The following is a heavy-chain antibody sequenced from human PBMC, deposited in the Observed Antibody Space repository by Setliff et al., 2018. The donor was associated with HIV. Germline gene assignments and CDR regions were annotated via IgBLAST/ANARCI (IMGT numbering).Heavy chain of an antibody. CDR1: RSTFNSHT. CDR3: VRGVQSPPHYSYYYMDV. CDR2: IIPILGVA. J-gene: IGHJ6*03. V-gene: IGHV1-69*02. D-gene: IGHD3-3*01. Sequence: GASVKVSCKASRSTFNSHTINWVRQAPGQGLDWMGRIIPILGVANYAQRFQGKVTITADKSTSTGDMELTSLRFDDTAMYYCVRGVQSPPHYSYYYMDVWGEGTMVTVSS.